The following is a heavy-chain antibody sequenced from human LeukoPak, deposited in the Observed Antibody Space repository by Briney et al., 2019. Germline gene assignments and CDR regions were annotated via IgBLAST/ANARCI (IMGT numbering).Heavy chain of an antibody. CDR2: IYSSGST. V-gene: IGHV4-39*01. CDR1: GGSIGSTHYY. J-gene: IGHJ4*02. Sequence: PSETLSLTCTVSGGSIGSTHYYWGWIRQPPGKGLEWIGSIYSSGSTYYNPSLKSRVTISVDTSKNQFSLKLSSVTAADTAVCYCARQGDSSGYWPFDYWGQGTLVTVSS. D-gene: IGHD3-22*01. CDR3: ARQGDSSGYWPFDY.